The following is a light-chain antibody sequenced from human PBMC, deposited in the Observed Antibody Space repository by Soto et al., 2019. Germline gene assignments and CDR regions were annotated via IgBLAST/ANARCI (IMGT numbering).Light chain of an antibody. Sequence: QSVLTQPASVSGSPGQSIIISCTGTSSDVGGYNYVSWYQQHPGKAPKLMIYDVSNRPSGVSNRFSGSKSGNTASLTISGLQAEDETDYYCSSYTTISPHVVFGGGTKLTVL. CDR1: SSDVGGYNY. J-gene: IGLJ2*01. V-gene: IGLV2-14*01. CDR3: SSYTTISPHVV. CDR2: DVS.